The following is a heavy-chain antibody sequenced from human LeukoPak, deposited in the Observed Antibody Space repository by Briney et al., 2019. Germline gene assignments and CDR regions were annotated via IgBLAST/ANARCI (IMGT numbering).Heavy chain of an antibody. J-gene: IGHJ4*02. D-gene: IGHD4-17*01. CDR2: INAGNGNT. Sequence: GASVTVSRKASGYTFTSYAMHWVRKAPGQRLEWMGWINAGNGNTKYSQKFQGRVTITRDTSASTAYMELSSLRSEDTAVYYCARDAWPDTVTLGGYWGQGTLVTVSS. CDR3: ARDAWPDTVTLGGY. CDR1: GYTFTSYA. V-gene: IGHV1-3*01.